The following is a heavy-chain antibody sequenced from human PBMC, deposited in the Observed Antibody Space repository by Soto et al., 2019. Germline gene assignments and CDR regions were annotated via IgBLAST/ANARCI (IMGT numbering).Heavy chain of an antibody. CDR3: ARGSSDDSSGYYGP. Sequence: QVQLQESGPGLVKPSQTLSLTCTVSGGSISSGGYYWSWIRQHPGKGLEWIGYIYYSGSTYYNPSLKSRVTISVATFKNQCSWKLSYVTAPDTAVYYCARGSSDDSSGYYGPWGQGTLVTVSS. CDR2: IYYSGST. D-gene: IGHD3-22*01. J-gene: IGHJ5*02. V-gene: IGHV4-31*03. CDR1: GGSISSGGYY.